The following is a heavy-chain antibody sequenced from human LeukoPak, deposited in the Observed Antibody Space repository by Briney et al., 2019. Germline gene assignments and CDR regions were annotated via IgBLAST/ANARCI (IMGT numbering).Heavy chain of an antibody. D-gene: IGHD6-19*01. CDR3: ARHGLWQWLAHFDY. J-gene: IGHJ4*02. Sequence: SETLSLTCTVSGGSISSSSYYWGWIRQPPGKGLEWIGSIYYSGSTYYNPSLKSRVTISVDTSKNQYSLKLSSVTAADTALYYCARHGLWQWLAHFDYWGQGTLVTVSS. V-gene: IGHV4-39*01. CDR1: GGSISSSSYY. CDR2: IYYSGST.